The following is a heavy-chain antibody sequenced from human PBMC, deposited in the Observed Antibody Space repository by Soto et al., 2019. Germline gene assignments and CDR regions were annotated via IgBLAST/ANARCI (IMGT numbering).Heavy chain of an antibody. Sequence: GGSLRLSCAASGFTFSSYAMSWVRQAPGKGLEWVSAISGSGGSTYYANSVKGRFTISRDNSKNTLYLQMNSLRAEDTAVYYCAKATYYDFWSGPYYFDYWGQGTLVTVSS. D-gene: IGHD3-3*01. V-gene: IGHV3-23*01. CDR3: AKATYYDFWSGPYYFDY. J-gene: IGHJ4*02. CDR2: ISGSGGST. CDR1: GFTFSSYA.